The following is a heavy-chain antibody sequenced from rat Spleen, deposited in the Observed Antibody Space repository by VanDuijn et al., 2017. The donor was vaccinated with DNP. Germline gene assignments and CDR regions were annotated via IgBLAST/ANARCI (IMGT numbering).Heavy chain of an antibody. Sequence: EVQLVESGGGLVQPGRSLKLSCAASGFAFSDYYMAWVRQPPKKGLEWVASISYEGSSTYYGDSVKGRFTISRDNAKNTLYLQMNSLRSEDTATYYCARGGLYYFDYWGQGVMVTVSS. V-gene: IGHV5-22*01. J-gene: IGHJ2*01. D-gene: IGHD1-2*01. CDR2: ISYEGSST. CDR1: GFAFSDYY. CDR3: ARGGLYYFDY.